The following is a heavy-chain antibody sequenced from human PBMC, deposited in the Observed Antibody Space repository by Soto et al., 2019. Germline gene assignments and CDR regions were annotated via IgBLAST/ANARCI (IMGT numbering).Heavy chain of an antibody. V-gene: IGHV5-51*01. D-gene: IGHD6-13*01. J-gene: IGHJ3*02. CDR2: IYPGDSDT. Sequence: GESLKISCKGSGYSFTSYWIGWVRQMPGKGLEWMGIIYPGDSDTRYSPSFQGQVTISADKSISTAYLQWSSLKASDTAMYYCARHIIAAAGIGAFDIWGQGTMVTVSS. CDR3: ARHIIAAAGIGAFDI. CDR1: GYSFTSYW.